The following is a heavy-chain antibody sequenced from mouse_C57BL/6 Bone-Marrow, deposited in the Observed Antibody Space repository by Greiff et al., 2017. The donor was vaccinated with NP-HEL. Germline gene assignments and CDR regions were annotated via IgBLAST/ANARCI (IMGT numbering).Heavy chain of an antibody. Sequence: VQLQESGAELVKPGASVKLSCKASGYTFTSYWMHWVKQRPGQGLEWIGYINPSSGYTKYNQKFKDKATLTADKSYSTAYMQLSSLTDEDAAVYYGARSDGNDVDYWGQGTTLTVSS. CDR2: INPSSGYT. CDR3: ARSDGNDVDY. CDR1: GYTFTSYW. J-gene: IGHJ2*01. V-gene: IGHV1-7*01. D-gene: IGHD2-2*01.